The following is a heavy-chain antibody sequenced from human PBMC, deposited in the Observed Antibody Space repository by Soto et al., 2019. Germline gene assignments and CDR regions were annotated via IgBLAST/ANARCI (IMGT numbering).Heavy chain of an antibody. Sequence: QLGGSLRLSCAASGFTFSSYSMNWVRQAPGKGLEWVSYISSSSSTIYYADSVKGRFTISRDNAKNSLYLQMNSLRAEDTAVYYCARDLAPMVYAKYFDYWGQGTLVTVSS. V-gene: IGHV3-48*01. CDR3: ARDLAPMVYAKYFDY. CDR1: GFTFSSYS. D-gene: IGHD2-8*01. CDR2: ISSSSSTI. J-gene: IGHJ4*02.